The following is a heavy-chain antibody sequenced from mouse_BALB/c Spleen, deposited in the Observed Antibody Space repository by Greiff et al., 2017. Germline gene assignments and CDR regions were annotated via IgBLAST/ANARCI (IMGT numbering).Heavy chain of an antibody. Sequence: VKLVESGPGLVAPSQSLSITCTVSGFSLSRYSVHWVRQPPGKGLEWLGMIWGGGSTDYNSALKSRLSISKDNSKSQVFLKMNSLQTDDTAMYYCARNSLYGSSYGLAYWGQGTLVTVSA. CDR1: GFSLSRYS. CDR3: ARNSLYGSSYGLAY. D-gene: IGHD1-1*01. V-gene: IGHV2-6-4*01. J-gene: IGHJ3*01. CDR2: IWGGGST.